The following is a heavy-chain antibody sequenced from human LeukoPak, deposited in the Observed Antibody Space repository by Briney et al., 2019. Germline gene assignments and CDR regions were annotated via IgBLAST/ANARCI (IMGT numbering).Heavy chain of an antibody. CDR2: ISYDGSNK. Sequence: AGGSLRLSCAASGFTFSSYGMHWVRQAPGKGLEWVAVISYDGSNKYYADSVKGRFTISRDNSKNTLYLQMNSLRAEDTAVYYCAKQDESTVVTIPPLSGLSDYWGQGTLVTVSS. D-gene: IGHD4-23*01. CDR3: AKQDESTVVTIPPLSGLSDY. J-gene: IGHJ4*02. CDR1: GFTFSSYG. V-gene: IGHV3-30*18.